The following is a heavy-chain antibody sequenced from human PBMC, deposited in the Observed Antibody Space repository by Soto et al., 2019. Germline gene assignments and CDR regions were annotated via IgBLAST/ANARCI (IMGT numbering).Heavy chain of an antibody. Sequence: EVQVLESGGGLVQPGGSLRLSCAASGFRFSNYDMSWVRQAPGKGLEWVSGVSASGSITSYADSAKGRFTISRDNAKNTMFLQMNSLRAENTAVYFCAKGDCSGGRCYRGFDYWGQGTLVTGSA. CDR2: VSASGSIT. V-gene: IGHV3-23*01. J-gene: IGHJ4*02. D-gene: IGHD2-15*01. CDR3: AKGDCSGGRCYRGFDY. CDR1: GFRFSNYD.